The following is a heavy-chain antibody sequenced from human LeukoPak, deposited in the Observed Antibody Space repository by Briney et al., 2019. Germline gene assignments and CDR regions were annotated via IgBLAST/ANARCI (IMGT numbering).Heavy chain of an antibody. V-gene: IGHV3-23*01. J-gene: IGHJ4*02. CDR2: TNSGGSST. D-gene: IGHD2-8*01. Sequence: GGPLRLPCATSGFPFCVFSMIWVRQAPGKGLEWISTTNSGGSSTYYAESVKGRFTISRDNAKNTLNLQMSSLRVEDTAVYYCAKESYARSLGEGGAGSLVSVSS. CDR3: AKESYARSLGE. CDR1: GFPFCVFS.